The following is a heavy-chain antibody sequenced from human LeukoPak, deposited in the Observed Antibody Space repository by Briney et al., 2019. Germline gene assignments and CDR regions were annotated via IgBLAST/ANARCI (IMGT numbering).Heavy chain of an antibody. J-gene: IGHJ6*02. CDR3: ARDPYYYGSGSYYPRHGMDV. D-gene: IGHD3-10*01. CDR2: ISAYNGNT. CDR1: GYTFTSYG. V-gene: IGHV1-18*01. Sequence: GASVKVSCKASGYTFTSYGISWVRQAPGQGLEWMGWISAYNGNTNYAQKLQGRVTMTTDTSTSTAYMELRSLRSEDTAVYYCARDPYYYGSGSYYPRHGMDVWGQGTTVTVSS.